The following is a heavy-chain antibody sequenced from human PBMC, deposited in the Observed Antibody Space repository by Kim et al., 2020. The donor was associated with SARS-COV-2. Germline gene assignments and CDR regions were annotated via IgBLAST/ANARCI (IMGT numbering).Heavy chain of an antibody. D-gene: IGHD3-22*01. Sequence: SETLSLTCTVSGGSISSYYWSWIRQPPGKGLEWIGYIYYSGSTNYNPSLKSRVTISVDTSKNQFSLKLSSVTAADTAVYFCARAGYYYDSSGPLAFDAFDIWGQGTMVTVSS. V-gene: IGHV4-59*01. CDR3: ARAGYYYDSSGPLAFDAFDI. J-gene: IGHJ3*02. CDR1: GGSISSYY. CDR2: IYYSGST.